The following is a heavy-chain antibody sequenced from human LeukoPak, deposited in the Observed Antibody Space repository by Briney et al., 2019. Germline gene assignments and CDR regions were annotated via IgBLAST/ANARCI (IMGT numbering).Heavy chain of an antibody. D-gene: IGHD2-2*01. J-gene: IGHJ4*02. CDR3: AREALGVVPAAIYY. CDR1: GYTFTGYY. V-gene: IGHV1-2*02. CDR2: INPNSGGT. Sequence: ASVKVSCKASGYTFTGYYMHWVRQAPGQGLEWMGWINPNSGGTNYAQKFQGRVTMTRDTSISTAYMELSRLRSDDTAVYYCAREALGVVPAAIYYGGQGTLVTVSS.